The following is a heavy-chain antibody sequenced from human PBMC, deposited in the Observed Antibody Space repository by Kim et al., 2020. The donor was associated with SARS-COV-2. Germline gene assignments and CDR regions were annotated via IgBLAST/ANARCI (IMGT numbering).Heavy chain of an antibody. CDR2: ISGSGGST. V-gene: IGHV3-23*01. D-gene: IGHD6-19*01. J-gene: IGHJ6*02. CDR3: AKEGAGTLPPYYYYYGMDV. CDR1: GFTFSSYA. Sequence: GGSLRLSCAASGFTFSSYAMSWVRQAPGKGLEWVSAISGSGGSTYYADSVKGRFTISRDNSKNTLYLQMNSLRAEDTAVYYCAKEGAGTLPPYYYYYGMDVWGQGTTVTVSS.